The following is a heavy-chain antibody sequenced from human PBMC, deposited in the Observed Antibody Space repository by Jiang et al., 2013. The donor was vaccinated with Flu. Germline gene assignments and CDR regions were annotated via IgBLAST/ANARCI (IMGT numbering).Heavy chain of an antibody. Sequence: QSGSELRKPGASVKVSCTASAYSFTSYALTWVRQAPGQGLEWMGWINTGNGDPTYAQAFTGRFVFSSDTSVSTAYLHISDLKAEDTAVYYCAREGYYFDTTGSPRSHGLDVWGQGPRHRLL. V-gene: IGHV7-4-1*02. CDR3: AREGYYFDTTGSPRSHGLDV. D-gene: IGHD3-22*01. CDR2: INTGNGDP. J-gene: IGHJ6*02. CDR1: AYSFTSYA.